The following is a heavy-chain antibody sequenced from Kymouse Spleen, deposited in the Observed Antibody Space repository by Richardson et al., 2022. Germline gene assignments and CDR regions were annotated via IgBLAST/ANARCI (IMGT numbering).Heavy chain of an antibody. Sequence: EVQLVESGGVVVQPGGSLRLSCAASGFTFDDYTMHWVRQAPGKGLEWVSLISWDGGSTYYADSVKGRFTISRDNSKNSLYLQMNSLRTEDTALYYCAKDKAARPDGYYYYGMDVWGQGTTVTVSS. CDR1: GFTFDDYT. J-gene: IGHJ6*02. V-gene: IGHV3-43*01. CDR3: AKDKAARPDGYYYYGMDV. D-gene: IGHD6-6*01. CDR2: ISWDGGST.